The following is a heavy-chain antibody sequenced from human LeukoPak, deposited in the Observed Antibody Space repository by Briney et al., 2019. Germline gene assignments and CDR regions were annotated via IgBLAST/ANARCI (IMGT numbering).Heavy chain of an antibody. J-gene: IGHJ4*02. CDR1: DNTSTSYG. V-gene: IGHV1-18*01. Sequence: ASVKVSCKASDNTSTSYGITWVRQAPGQGLEWMGWISGYKGNTNYAQKLQGRVTMTTDTSTSTAYMELRSLRSDDTAVYYCARWPLGTTTFDYWGQGSLVTVSS. CDR3: ARWPLGTTTFDY. CDR2: ISGYKGNT. D-gene: IGHD1-7*01.